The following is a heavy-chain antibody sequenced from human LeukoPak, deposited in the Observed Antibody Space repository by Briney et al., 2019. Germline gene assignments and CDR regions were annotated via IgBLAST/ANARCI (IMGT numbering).Heavy chain of an antibody. CDR1: GYTFTGYY. CDR2: INPNRGGT. Sequence: ASVKVSCKASGYTFTGYYMHWVRQAPGQGLEWMGWINPNRGGTNYAQKFQGRVTMTRDTSISTAYMELSRLRSDDTAVYYCATHIAVAGFDYWGQGTLVTVSS. J-gene: IGHJ4*02. D-gene: IGHD6-19*01. CDR3: ATHIAVAGFDY. V-gene: IGHV1-2*02.